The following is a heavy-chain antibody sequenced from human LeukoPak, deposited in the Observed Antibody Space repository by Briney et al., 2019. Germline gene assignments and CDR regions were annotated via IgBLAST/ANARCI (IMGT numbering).Heavy chain of an antibody. V-gene: IGHV1-69*05. Sequence: ASVKVSCKASGGTFSSYAISWVRQAPGQGLEWMGGIIPIFGTANYAQKFQGRVTITTDESTSTAYMELSSLRSEDTAVYYCYYENREISRGFDPWGQGTLVNVSS. CDR1: GGTFSSYA. CDR3: YYENREISRGFDP. D-gene: IGHD3-22*01. J-gene: IGHJ5*02. CDR2: IIPIFGTA.